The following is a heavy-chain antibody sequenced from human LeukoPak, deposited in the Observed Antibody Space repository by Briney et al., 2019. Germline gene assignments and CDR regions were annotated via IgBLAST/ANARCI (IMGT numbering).Heavy chain of an antibody. D-gene: IGHD2-21*02. V-gene: IGHV4-31*11. J-gene: IGHJ4*02. CDR3: AREGAYCGGDCYLDY. CDR2: IYYSGVT. CDR1: GGSIRSDGYY. Sequence: SQTLSLTCAVSGGSIRSDGYYWSSIRQHPGKGLEWIGYIYYSGVTYYNPSLKSRVTISVDTSTNQLSLKLSSVTAADSAVYYCAREGAYCGGDCYLDYWGQGTLVTVSS.